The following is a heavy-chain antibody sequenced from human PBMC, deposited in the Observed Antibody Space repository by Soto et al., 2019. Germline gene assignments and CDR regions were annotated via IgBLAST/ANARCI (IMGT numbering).Heavy chain of an antibody. J-gene: IGHJ6*02. V-gene: IGHV3-9*01. Sequence: HPGGSLSLSCAASGFTFRNYGMNWVRQAPGKGLEWVSGISWNSGSIGYAESVKGRFTISRDNAKNSLYLQLNSLRAEDTALYYCAKANTAMVTDYYYAMDVWVQGTTVTVSS. CDR3: AKANTAMVTDYYYAMDV. CDR1: GFTFRNYG. D-gene: IGHD5-18*01. CDR2: ISWNSGSI.